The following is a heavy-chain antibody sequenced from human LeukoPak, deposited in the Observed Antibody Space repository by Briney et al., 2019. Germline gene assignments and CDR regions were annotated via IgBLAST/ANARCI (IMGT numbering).Heavy chain of an antibody. V-gene: IGHV4-4*07. CDR2: IYTSGST. D-gene: IGHD5-18*01. J-gene: IGHJ4*02. Sequence: SETLSLTCTVSGGSISSYYWSWIRQPAGKGLEWIGRIYTSGSTNYNPSLKSRVTMSVDTSKNQFSLKLSSVTAADTAVYYCARDPGNDVDTAMDSFDYWGQGTLVTVSS. CDR3: ARDPGNDVDTAMDSFDY. CDR1: GGSISSYY.